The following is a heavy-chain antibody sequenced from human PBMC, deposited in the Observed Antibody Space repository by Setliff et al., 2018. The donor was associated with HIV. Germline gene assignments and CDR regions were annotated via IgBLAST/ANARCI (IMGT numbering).Heavy chain of an antibody. V-gene: IGHV1-69*05. CDR2: IMPIFGTV. CDR3: ARDVEHMMDV. J-gene: IGHJ6*02. Sequence: SVKVSCKASGYTFTNFGISWVRQAPGQGLEWMAGIMPIFGTVSHTQEFQGRVRISTDESTNTVYMELTSLRSDDTAVYYCARDVEHMMDVWGQGTTVTVSS. CDR1: GYTFTNFG.